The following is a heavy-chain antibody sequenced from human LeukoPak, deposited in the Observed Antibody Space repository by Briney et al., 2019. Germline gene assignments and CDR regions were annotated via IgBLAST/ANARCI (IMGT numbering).Heavy chain of an antibody. CDR2: INHSGST. J-gene: IGHJ3*01. CDR3: VRPDDNSFDF. V-gene: IGHV4-38-2*02. CDR1: GYSISSGYY. Sequence: SQTLSLTCTVSGYSISSGYYWGWIRHPPGKGLEWIGEINHSGSTNYNPSLKSRVTISVDTSKNQFSLKLSSVTAADTAVYYCVRPDDNSFDFWGQGTMVTVSS. D-gene: IGHD3-9*01.